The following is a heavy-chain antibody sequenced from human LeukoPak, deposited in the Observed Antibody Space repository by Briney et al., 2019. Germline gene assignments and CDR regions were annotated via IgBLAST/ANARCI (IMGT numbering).Heavy chain of an antibody. CDR3: ARDVRFGELFY. V-gene: IGHV3-53*01. J-gene: IGHJ4*02. CDR1: GFTVSSNY. CDR2: IYSDGST. Sequence: GGSLRLSCAASGFTVSSNYMSWVRQAPGKGLEWVSLIYSDGSTFYADSVKGRFTISRDNSKNTLYLQMNRLRAEDTAVYYCARDVRFGELFYWGQGTLVTVSS. D-gene: IGHD3-10*01.